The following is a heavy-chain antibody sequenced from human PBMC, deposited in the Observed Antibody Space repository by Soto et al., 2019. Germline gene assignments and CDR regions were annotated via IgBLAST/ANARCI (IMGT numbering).Heavy chain of an antibody. J-gene: IGHJ4*02. V-gene: IGHV4-30-4*01. CDR2: IYDGGTT. Sequence: SETLSLTCTVSGGSISSAGYCWSWIRQSPDKGLEWIGHIYDGGTTYSSPSLKGRVTISADTSETQFSLKLNSVSAADTAVYYCARGPSGDKVDYWGQGIQLTVSS. CDR3: ARGPSGDKVDY. CDR1: GGSISSAGYC. D-gene: IGHD7-27*01.